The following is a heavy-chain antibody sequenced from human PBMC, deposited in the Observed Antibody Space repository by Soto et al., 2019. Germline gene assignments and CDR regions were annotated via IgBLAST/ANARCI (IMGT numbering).Heavy chain of an antibody. CDR3: ARRGLASSGWTAAGFDY. D-gene: IGHD6-19*01. CDR1: GGSIDSTGYF. CDR2: VYYSGST. Sequence: SETLSLTCTVSGGSIDSTGYFWGWIRQPPGKGLEWIGSVYYSGSTYFNPSLKSRVTISVDTSKNLFSLRLSSVTAADTAVYYCARRGLASSGWTAAGFDYWGQGTLVTVSS. V-gene: IGHV4-39*01. J-gene: IGHJ4*02.